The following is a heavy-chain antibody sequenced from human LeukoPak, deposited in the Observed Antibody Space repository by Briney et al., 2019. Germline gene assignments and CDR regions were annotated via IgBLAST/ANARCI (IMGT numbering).Heavy chain of an antibody. V-gene: IGHV1-3*01. CDR3: ARKAAAPSPLLYYGMDV. J-gene: IGHJ6*02. D-gene: IGHD6-13*01. Sequence: ASVKVSCKASGGTFSSYAISWVRQAPGQGLEWMGWINAGNGNTKYSQKFQGRVTITRDTSASTAYMELSSLRSEDTAVYYCARKAAAPSPLLYYGMDVWGQGTTVTVS. CDR2: INAGNGNT. CDR1: GGTFSSYA.